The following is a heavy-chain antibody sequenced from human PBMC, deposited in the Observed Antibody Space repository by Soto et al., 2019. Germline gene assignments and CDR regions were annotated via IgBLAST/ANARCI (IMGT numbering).Heavy chain of an antibody. CDR1: GYSFTSFW. CDR3: ARRLSPLDPYHFDY. J-gene: IGHJ4*02. V-gene: IGHV5-51*01. CDR2: IYPGDFDT. Sequence: GESLKISCKGSGYSFTSFWIAWVRQMPGKGLEWMGIIYPGDFDTRYSPSFQGQVTISADKSINTAYLQWSSLKASDTAMYYCARRLSPLDPYHFDYWGQGTLVTVSS.